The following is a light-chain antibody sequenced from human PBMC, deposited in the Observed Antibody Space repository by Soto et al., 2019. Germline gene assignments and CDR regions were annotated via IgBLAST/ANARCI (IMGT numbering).Light chain of an antibody. J-gene: IGKJ1*01. V-gene: IGKV3-20*01. CDR3: QQYGRPWT. Sequence: ETVLTQSPGTLSLSPGERATLSCRASQSVWSSLLAWYQHKPGQTPRLLIYGASSRATGIPDRFSGSGSLTDFTLTISRLEPEDFAVYYCQQYGRPWTFGQWTKVEIK. CDR1: QSVWSSL. CDR2: GAS.